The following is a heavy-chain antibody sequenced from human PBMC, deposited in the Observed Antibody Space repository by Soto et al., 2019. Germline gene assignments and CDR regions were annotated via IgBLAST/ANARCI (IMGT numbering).Heavy chain of an antibody. Sequence: QVQLQESGPGLVKPSQTLSLTCTVSGGSISSGGYYWSWIRQHPGKGLEWLGYIYYSGSNYYTPSLKSRVTISVDTSKNQFSLKLSSVTAADTAVYYCARAGPRRVSGWGRYFDYWGQGTLVTVSS. V-gene: IGHV4-31*03. CDR2: IYYSGSN. CDR3: ARAGPRRVSGWGRYFDY. J-gene: IGHJ4*02. CDR1: GGSISSGGYY. D-gene: IGHD6-19*01.